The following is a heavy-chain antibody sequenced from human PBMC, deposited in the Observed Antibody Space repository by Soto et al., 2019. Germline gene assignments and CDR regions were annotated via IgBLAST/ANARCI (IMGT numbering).Heavy chain of an antibody. CDR1: GFTFSSYA. V-gene: IGHV3-23*05. D-gene: IGHD5-12*01. CDR2: ITSSGVTT. Sequence: EVQLLGSGGGLVQRGGSLRLSCAASGFTFSSYAMTWVRQAPGKGLEWVSTITSSGVTTYYADSVKGRFTISRDNSKNTLYVQMNSLRAEDTAVYYCAKHLVEYSDYGYFDYWGQGTLVTVSS. J-gene: IGHJ4*02. CDR3: AKHLVEYSDYGYFDY.